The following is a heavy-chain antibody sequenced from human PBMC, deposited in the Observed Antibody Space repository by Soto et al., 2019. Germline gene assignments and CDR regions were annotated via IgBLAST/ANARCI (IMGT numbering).Heavy chain of an antibody. Sequence: PSETLSLTCAVYGGSFSAYYWSWVRQPPGKGLEWLGEINQSGRTNYNPSLKSRVAIFLDKSKNQFSLMLNSVTAADTAVYYCARGGATPIVLTYWGQGSRVTVHS. J-gene: IGHJ4*02. V-gene: IGHV4-34*01. CDR1: GGSFSAYY. CDR3: ARGGATPIVLTY. D-gene: IGHD2-8*01. CDR2: INQSGRT.